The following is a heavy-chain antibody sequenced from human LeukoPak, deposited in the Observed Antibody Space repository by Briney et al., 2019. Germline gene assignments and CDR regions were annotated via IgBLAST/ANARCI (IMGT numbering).Heavy chain of an antibody. V-gene: IGHV4-59*08. D-gene: IGHD4-17*01. CDR1: GGSISSYY. J-gene: IGHJ5*02. CDR3: ARHRKYGDYVNWFDP. Sequence: PSETLSLTCTVSGGSISSYYWSWIRQPPGKGLEWIGYIYYSGSTNYNPSLKSRVPISVDTSKNQFSLKLSSVTAADTAVYYCARHRKYGDYVNWFDPWGQGTLVTVSS. CDR2: IYYSGST.